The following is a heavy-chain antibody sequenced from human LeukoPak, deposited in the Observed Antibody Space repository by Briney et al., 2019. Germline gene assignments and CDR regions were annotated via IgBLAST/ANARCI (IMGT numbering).Heavy chain of an antibody. V-gene: IGHV1-24*01. CDR2: FDPEDGET. CDR3: APVPGYSSSWYDDAFDI. CDR1: GYTLTELS. J-gene: IGHJ3*02. D-gene: IGHD6-13*01. Sequence: ASVKVSCKVSGYTLTELSMHWVRQAPGKGLEWMGGFDPEDGETIYAQKFQGRVTMTEDTSTDTAYMELSSLRSEDTAVYYCAPVPGYSSSWYDDAFDIWGQGTMVTVSS.